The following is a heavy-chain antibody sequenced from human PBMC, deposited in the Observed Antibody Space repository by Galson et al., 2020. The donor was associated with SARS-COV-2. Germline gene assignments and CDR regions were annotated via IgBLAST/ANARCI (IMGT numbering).Heavy chain of an antibody. Sequence: GGSLRLSCAASGFTFNNYAMSWVRQAPGKGLEWVSGISGRAGSTFYADSVKGRFTISRDNSKNTLYLQMNSLRAEDTAIYYCAKGRDWSGGTCYGTSGDHWGQGTLVTVSS. CDR3: AKGRDWSGGTCYGTSGDH. D-gene: IGHD2-15*01. CDR1: GFTFNNYA. J-gene: IGHJ4*02. V-gene: IGHV3-23*01. CDR2: ISGRAGST.